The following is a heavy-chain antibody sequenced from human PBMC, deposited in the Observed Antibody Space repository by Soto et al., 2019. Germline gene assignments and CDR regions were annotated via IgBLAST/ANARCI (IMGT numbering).Heavy chain of an antibody. CDR3: AKALAPGYHFEY. CDR2: ISVRALST. Sequence: WSSLRLSCTASVFTFSSYAMSGFRQAPGKGRGWVAAISVRALSTYYAGSVKGRFTTPRDNSKNTPYLHMDSRRAEDTAVYYCAKALAPGYHFEYWGQGKLAPVSS. D-gene: IGHD1-1*01. CDR1: VFTFSSYA. V-gene: IGHV3-23*01. J-gene: IGHJ4*02.